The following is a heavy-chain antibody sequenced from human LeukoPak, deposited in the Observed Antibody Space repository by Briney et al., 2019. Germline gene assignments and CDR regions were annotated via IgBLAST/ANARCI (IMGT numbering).Heavy chain of an antibody. Sequence: SETLSLTCTVSGGSISSYYWSWIRQPPGKGLEWIGYIYYSGSTNYNPSLKSRVTISVDTSKNQFSLKLSSVTAADTAVYYCARVERGSGSYGYYYYMDVWGKGTTVTISS. CDR2: IYYSGST. D-gene: IGHD3-10*01. CDR3: ARVERGSGSYGYYYYMDV. V-gene: IGHV4-59*01. CDR1: GGSISSYY. J-gene: IGHJ6*03.